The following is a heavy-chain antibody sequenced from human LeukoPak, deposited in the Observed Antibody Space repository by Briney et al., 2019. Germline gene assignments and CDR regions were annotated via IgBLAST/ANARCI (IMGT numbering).Heavy chain of an antibody. V-gene: IGHV1-2*02. Sequence: ASVKVSCKASGYTFSGYYLNWVRQAPGQGLEWMGWINPDSGGAIYAQKFQGRVTMTRDTSTNTAYMELRSLRSDDTAVYFCARGGKSELGTCGFWGQGTLVTVSS. CDR2: INPDSGGA. J-gene: IGHJ4*02. D-gene: IGHD7-27*01. CDR3: ARGGKSELGTCGF. CDR1: GYTFSGYY.